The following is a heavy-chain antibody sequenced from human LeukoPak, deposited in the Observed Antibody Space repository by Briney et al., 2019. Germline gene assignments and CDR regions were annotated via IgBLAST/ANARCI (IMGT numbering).Heavy chain of an antibody. CDR2: IKHSGST. Sequence: SETLSLTCAVYGGSFSGYYWSWIRQPPGKGLEWIGEIKHSGSTNYNPSLKSRVTISVDTSKNQFSLKLSSVTAADTAVYYCARGGLRYFDYWGQGTLVTVSS. CDR3: ARGGLRYFDY. V-gene: IGHV4-34*01. D-gene: IGHD3-9*01. CDR1: GGSFSGYY. J-gene: IGHJ4*02.